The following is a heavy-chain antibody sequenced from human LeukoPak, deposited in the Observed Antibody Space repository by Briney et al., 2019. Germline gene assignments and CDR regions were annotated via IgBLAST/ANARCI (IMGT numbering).Heavy chain of an antibody. D-gene: IGHD3-22*01. J-gene: IGHJ5*02. CDR3: ARERYDSSGYYSPGHWFDP. CDR1: GYTFTSYV. CDR2: ISAYNGNT. V-gene: IGHV1-18*01. Sequence: ASVKVSCKASGYTFTSYVISWVRQAPGQGLEWLGWISAYNGNTNYAQKLQGRVTMTTDTSTSTAYMELRSLRSDDTVVYYCARERYDSSGYYSPGHWFDPWGQGTLVTVSS.